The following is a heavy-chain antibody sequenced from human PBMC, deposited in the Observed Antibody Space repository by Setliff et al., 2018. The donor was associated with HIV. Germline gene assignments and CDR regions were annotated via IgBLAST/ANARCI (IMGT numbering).Heavy chain of an antibody. J-gene: IGHJ4*02. D-gene: IGHD3-9*01. CDR2: INPSGGRT. Sequence: RASVKVSCKASGYTFTSYGISWVRQAPGQGLEWMGIINPSGGRTRYAQKFQGRVTMTRDTSTSTVYMELSSLRSEDTAVYYCARDLSISNPYYDILTGPGVYWGQGTLVTVSS. V-gene: IGHV1-46*01. CDR3: ARDLSISNPYYDILTGPGVY. CDR1: GYTFTSYG.